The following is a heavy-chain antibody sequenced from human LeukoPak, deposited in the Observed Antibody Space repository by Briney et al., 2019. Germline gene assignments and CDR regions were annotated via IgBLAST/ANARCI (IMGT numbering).Heavy chain of an antibody. J-gene: IGHJ5*02. CDR3: AREAYCGGDCYPYNWFDP. D-gene: IGHD2-21*02. V-gene: IGHV3-21*01. Sequence: GGSLRLSCAASGFTFSSYSMNWVRQAPGKGLEWVPSISSSSSYIYYADSVKGRFTISRDNAKNSLYLQMNSLRAEDTAVYYCAREAYCGGDCYPYNWFDPWGQGTLVTVSS. CDR1: GFTFSSYS. CDR2: ISSSSSYI.